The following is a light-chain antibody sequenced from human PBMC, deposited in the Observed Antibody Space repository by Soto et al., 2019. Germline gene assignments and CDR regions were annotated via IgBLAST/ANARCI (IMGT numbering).Light chain of an antibody. Sequence: LTASAAFRVTITCRASQGFENSFAWYQQKPGEAPKLLMSVDSTLQSGVPSRFSGSGSETEFTLTISSLQPEDFATYYCQQHNSFPLTFGGGTKVDIK. CDR3: QQHNSFPLT. CDR2: VDS. J-gene: IGKJ4*02. V-gene: IGKV1-9*01. CDR1: QGFENS.